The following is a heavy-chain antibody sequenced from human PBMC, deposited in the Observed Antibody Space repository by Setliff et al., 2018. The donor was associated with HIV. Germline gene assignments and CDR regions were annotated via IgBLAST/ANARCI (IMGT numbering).Heavy chain of an antibody. CDR1: GGSTFY. D-gene: IGHD3-10*01. CDR2: IDTSGST. CDR3: ARDYYDDSYYRPGIYYYYYMDV. Sequence: PSETLSLTCTVFGGSTFYWSWIRQPAGKGLEWIGHIDTSGSTNYNPSLRSRVTISVDTSSNQFSLKLSSVTAADTAVYYCARDYYDDSYYRPGIYYYYYMDVWGKGTTVTVSS. J-gene: IGHJ6*03. V-gene: IGHV4-4*07.